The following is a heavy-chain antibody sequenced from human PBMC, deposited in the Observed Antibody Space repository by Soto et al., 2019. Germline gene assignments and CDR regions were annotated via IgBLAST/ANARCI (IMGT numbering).Heavy chain of an antibody. CDR1: GGSISSYY. V-gene: IGHV4-4*07. J-gene: IGHJ6*02. CDR3: ARDPAGFWSGYYNYYGMDV. D-gene: IGHD3-3*01. Sequence: ASETLSLTCTVSGGSISSYYWSWIRQPAGKGLEWIGRIYTSGSTNYNPSLKSRVTMSVDTSKNQFSLKLSSVTAADTAVYYCARDPAGFWSGYYNYYGMDVWGQGTTVTVSS. CDR2: IYTSGST.